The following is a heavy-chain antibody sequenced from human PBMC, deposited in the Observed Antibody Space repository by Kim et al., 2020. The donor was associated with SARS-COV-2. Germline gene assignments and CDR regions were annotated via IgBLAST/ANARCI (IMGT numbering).Heavy chain of an antibody. CDR2: IWYDGSNK. D-gene: IGHD2-15*01. J-gene: IGHJ4*02. CDR3: AREKRSENRWWFDY. CDR1: GFTFSSYG. V-gene: IGHV3-33*01. Sequence: GGSLRLSCAASGFTFSSYGMHWVRQAPGKGLEWVAVIWYDGSNKYYADSVKGRLTISRDNSKNTLYLQMNSLRAEDTAVYYCAREKRSENRWWFDYWGQGTLVTVSS.